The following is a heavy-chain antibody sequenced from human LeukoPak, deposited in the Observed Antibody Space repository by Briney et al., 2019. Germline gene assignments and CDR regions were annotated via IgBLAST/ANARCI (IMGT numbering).Heavy chain of an antibody. CDR3: ARWGSGGLTLDY. CDR2: IWNDATEK. J-gene: IGHJ4*02. Sequence: PGRSLRLSCAASGFTFSSYAMHWVRQAPGKGLEWVAVIWNDATEKYYGDSVKGRFTISKDNSRNTLNLQMDSLRAEDTAVYYCARWGSGGLTLDYWGQGTLVTVSS. V-gene: IGHV3-33*08. D-gene: IGHD3-10*01. CDR1: GFTFSSYA.